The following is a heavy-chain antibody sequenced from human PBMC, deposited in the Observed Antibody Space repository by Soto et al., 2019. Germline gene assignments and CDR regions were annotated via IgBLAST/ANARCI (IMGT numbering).Heavy chain of an antibody. CDR2: INPNSGGT. D-gene: IGHD3-22*01. V-gene: IGHV1-2*02. CDR1: GYTFTGYY. CDR3: ARVVSYYYDSSGYPPDVFVI. Sequence: ASVKVSCKASGYTFTGYYMHWVRQAPGQGLEWMGWINPNSGGTNYAQKFQGRVTMTRDTSISTAYMELSRLRSDDTAVYYCARVVSYYYDSSGYPPDVFVIWGQGTMVPVS. J-gene: IGHJ3*02.